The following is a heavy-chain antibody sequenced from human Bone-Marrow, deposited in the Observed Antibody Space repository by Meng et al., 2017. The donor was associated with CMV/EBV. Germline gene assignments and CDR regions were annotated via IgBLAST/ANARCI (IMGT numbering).Heavy chain of an antibody. CDR2: IKQDGSEK. Sequence: GGSLRLSCAASGFTFSSYWMSWVRQAPGKGLEWVANIKQDGSEKYYVDSVMGRFTISRDNAKNSLYLQMNSLRAEDTAVYYCARDQYRGGASFDYWGQGTLVTVSS. CDR3: ARDQYRGGASFDY. D-gene: IGHD1-26*01. V-gene: IGHV3-7*01. J-gene: IGHJ4*02. CDR1: GFTFSSYW.